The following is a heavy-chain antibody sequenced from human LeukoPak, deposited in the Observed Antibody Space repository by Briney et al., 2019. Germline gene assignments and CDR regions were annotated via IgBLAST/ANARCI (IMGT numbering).Heavy chain of an antibody. D-gene: IGHD5-24*01. V-gene: IGHV3-48*03. J-gene: IGHJ4*02. CDR2: ISSSGSTI. CDR3: AKDRDGYNFAAFDY. CDR1: GFTFSSYE. Sequence: GGSLRLSXAASGFTFSSYEMNWVRQAPGKGLEWVSYISSSGSTIYYADSVKGRFTISRDNAKNSLYLQMNSLRAEDTAVYYCAKDRDGYNFAAFDYWGQGTLVTVSS.